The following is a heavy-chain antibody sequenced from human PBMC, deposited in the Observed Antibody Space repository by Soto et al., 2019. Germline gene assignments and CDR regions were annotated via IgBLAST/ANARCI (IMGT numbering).Heavy chain of an antibody. Sequence: PGGSLRLSCAASGFTFSSYGMHWVRQAPGKGLEWVAVISYDGSNKYYADSVKGRFTISRDNSKNTLYLQMNSLRAEDTAVYYCARDLPLWFGELLPTFDYWGQGTLVTVSS. V-gene: IGHV3-30*03. J-gene: IGHJ4*02. D-gene: IGHD3-10*01. CDR1: GFTFSSYG. CDR3: ARDLPLWFGELLPTFDY. CDR2: ISYDGSNK.